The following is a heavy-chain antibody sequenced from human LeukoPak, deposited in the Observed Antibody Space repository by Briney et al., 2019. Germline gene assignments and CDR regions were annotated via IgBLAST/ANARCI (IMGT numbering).Heavy chain of an antibody. CDR3: ARVGGVVVVPFDY. J-gene: IGHJ4*02. CDR1: GFTLSSYW. Sequence: GGSLRLSCAASGFTLSSYWMHWVRQAPGKGLVWVSRINTDGGSTDYADSVKGRFTISRDNAKDTLYLQMNSLRAEDTAVYYCARVGGVVVVPFDYWGQGTLVAVSS. V-gene: IGHV3-74*01. D-gene: IGHD2-2*01. CDR2: INTDGGST.